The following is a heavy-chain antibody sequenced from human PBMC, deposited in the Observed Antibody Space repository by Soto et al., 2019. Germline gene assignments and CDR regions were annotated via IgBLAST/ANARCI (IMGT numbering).Heavy chain of an antibody. V-gene: IGHV3-30-3*01. J-gene: IGHJ4*02. CDR1: GFTFSSYA. CDR3: ARDRDGYNYVYFDY. D-gene: IGHD5-12*01. Sequence: GGSLRLSCAASGFTFSSYAMHWVRQAPGKGLEWVAVISYDGSNKYYADSVKGRFTISGDNSKNTLYLQMNSLRAEDTAVYYCARDRDGYNYVYFDYWGQGTLVTVSS. CDR2: ISYDGSNK.